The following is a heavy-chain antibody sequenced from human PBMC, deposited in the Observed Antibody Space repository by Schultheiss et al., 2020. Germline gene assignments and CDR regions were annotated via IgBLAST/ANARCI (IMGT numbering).Heavy chain of an antibody. V-gene: IGHV1-2*06. J-gene: IGHJ5*02. CDR1: GYTFTSYY. Sequence: ASVKVSCKASGYTFTSYYMHWVRQAPGQGLEWMGRINPNSGGTNYAQKFQGRVTMTRDTSISTAYMELSRLRSDDTAVYYCATAGSGWPNWFDPWGQGTLVTVSS. CDR3: ATAGSGWPNWFDP. D-gene: IGHD6-19*01. CDR2: INPNSGGT.